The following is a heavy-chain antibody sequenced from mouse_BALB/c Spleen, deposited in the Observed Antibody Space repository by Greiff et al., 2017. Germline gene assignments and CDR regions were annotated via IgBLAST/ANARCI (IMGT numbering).Heavy chain of an antibody. CDR3: AGKNSFAY. J-gene: IGHJ3*01. CDR2: ISYSGST. Sequence: DVKLVESGPGLVKPSQSLSLTCTVTGYSITSDYAWNWIRQFPGNKLEWMGYISYSGSTSYNPSLKSRISITRDTSKNQFFLQLNSVTTEDTATYYCAGKNSFAYWGQGTLVTVSA. V-gene: IGHV3-2*02. CDR1: GYSITSDYA.